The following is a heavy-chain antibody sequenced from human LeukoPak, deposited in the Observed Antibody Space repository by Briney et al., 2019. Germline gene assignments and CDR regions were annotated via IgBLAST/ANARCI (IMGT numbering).Heavy chain of an antibody. V-gene: IGHV3-30*18. J-gene: IGHJ4*02. Sequence: GGSLRLPCAASGFTFSSYGMHWVRQAPGKGLEWVAVISYDGSNKYYADSVKGRFTISRDNSKNTLYLQMNSLRAEDTAVYYCAKDIIAAAGNDYWGQGTLVTVSS. CDR1: GFTFSSYG. CDR2: ISYDGSNK. CDR3: AKDIIAAAGNDY. D-gene: IGHD6-13*01.